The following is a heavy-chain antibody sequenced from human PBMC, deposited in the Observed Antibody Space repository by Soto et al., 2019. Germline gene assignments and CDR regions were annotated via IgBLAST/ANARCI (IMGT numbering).Heavy chain of an antibody. Sequence: GESLKISCKGSGYSFTSYWISWVRQMPGKGLEWMGRIDPSDSYTNYSPSFQGHVTISADKSISTAHLQWSSLKASDTAMYYCATQSIVVVAATVAFDIWGQGTMVTV. V-gene: IGHV5-10-1*01. D-gene: IGHD2-15*01. CDR3: ATQSIVVVAATVAFDI. J-gene: IGHJ3*02. CDR2: IDPSDSYT. CDR1: GYSFTSYW.